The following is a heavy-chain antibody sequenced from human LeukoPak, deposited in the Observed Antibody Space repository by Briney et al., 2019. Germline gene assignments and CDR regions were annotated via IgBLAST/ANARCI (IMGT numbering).Heavy chain of an antibody. CDR1: GYTFTGYY. D-gene: IGHD6-6*01. CDR2: ISAYNGNT. Sequence: ASVKVSCKASGYTFTGYYIHWVRQAPGQGLEWMGWISAYNGNTNYAQKLQGRVTMTTDTSTSTAYMELRSLRSDDTAVYYCARESSSNAFDIWGQGTMVTVSS. CDR3: ARESSSNAFDI. V-gene: IGHV1-18*04. J-gene: IGHJ3*02.